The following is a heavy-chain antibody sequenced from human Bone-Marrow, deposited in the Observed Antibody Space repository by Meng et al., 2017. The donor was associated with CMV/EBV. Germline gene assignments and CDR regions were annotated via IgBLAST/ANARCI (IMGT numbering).Heavy chain of an antibody. CDR2: ISSSSSYI. CDR3: ARGSGYQFDY. Sequence: GESLKISCAASGFTFSSYWMSWVRQAPGKGLEWVSSISSSSSYIYYADSVKGRFTISRDNAKNSLYLQMNSLRAEDTAVYYCARGSGYQFDYWGQGTLVTVSS. CDR1: GFTFSSYW. J-gene: IGHJ4*02. V-gene: IGHV3-21*01. D-gene: IGHD3-22*01.